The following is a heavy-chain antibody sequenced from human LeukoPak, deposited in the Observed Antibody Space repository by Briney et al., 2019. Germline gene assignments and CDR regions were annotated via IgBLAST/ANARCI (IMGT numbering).Heavy chain of an antibody. CDR3: ARGSDTAAGLY. D-gene: IGHD6-13*01. CDR2: INHSGST. Sequence: SETLSLTCAVCGGSFSGYYWSWIRQPPGKGLEWIGEINHSGSTNYNPSLKSRVSISVDSSKNQFSLKVSSVTAADTAVYYYARGSDTAAGLYWGQGTLVTVSS. J-gene: IGHJ4*02. CDR1: GGSFSGYY. V-gene: IGHV4-34*01.